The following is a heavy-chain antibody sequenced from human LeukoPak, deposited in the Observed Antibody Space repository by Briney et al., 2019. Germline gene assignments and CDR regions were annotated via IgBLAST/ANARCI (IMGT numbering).Heavy chain of an antibody. V-gene: IGHV3-15*01. CDR3: STGWDSRSYYPLDY. CDR1: GFTFSYAW. D-gene: IGHD3-22*01. CDR2: IKSNRDGGTT. J-gene: IGHJ4*02. Sequence: PGGSLILSCVGSGFTFSYAWMSWARQAPGKGLEWVGRIKSNRDGGTTNDAAPVKGRFTISRDDSKNTLYLQMDSLKTEDTAVYYCSTGWDSRSYYPLDYWGQGTLVTVSS.